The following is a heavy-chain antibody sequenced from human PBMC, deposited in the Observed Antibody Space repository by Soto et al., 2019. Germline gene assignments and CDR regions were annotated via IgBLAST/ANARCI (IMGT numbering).Heavy chain of an antibody. V-gene: IGHV4-59*01. D-gene: IGHD2-21*01. CDR1: NASIISYY. J-gene: IGHJ4*01. CDR2: VYYSGGT. CDR3: ARTSRIIPMIDY. Sequence: PSETLSLTCTVSNASIISYYWSWILQPPWKGLEWIGYVYYSGGTKYNPSLTSPLTKSLDMANKQFSLRLTSVTAADSAVYFCARTSRIIPMIDYWGHGTQVT.